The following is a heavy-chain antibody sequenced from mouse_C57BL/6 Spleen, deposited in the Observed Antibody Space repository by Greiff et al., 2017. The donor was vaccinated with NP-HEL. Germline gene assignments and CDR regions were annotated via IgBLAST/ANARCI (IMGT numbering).Heavy chain of an antibody. CDR3: ARHEEGKNERTGTGYWYFDV. CDR2: FYPGSGSI. V-gene: IGHV1-62-2*01. CDR1: GYTFTEYT. Sequence: QVQLQQSGAELVKPGASVKLSYKASGYTFTEYTIHWVKQRSGQGLEWIGWFYPGSGSIKYNEKFKDKATLTADKSSSTVYMELSRLTSEDSAVYFCARHEEGKNERTGTGYWYFDVWGTGTTVTVSS. D-gene: IGHD4-1*01. J-gene: IGHJ1*03.